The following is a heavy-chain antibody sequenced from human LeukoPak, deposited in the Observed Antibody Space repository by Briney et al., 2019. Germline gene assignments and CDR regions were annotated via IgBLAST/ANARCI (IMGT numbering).Heavy chain of an antibody. CDR1: SVSISSSIYY. D-gene: IGHD4/OR15-4a*01. J-gene: IGHJ4*02. CDR2: IYYSGST. V-gene: IGHV4-39*01. Sequence: SETLSLTSTVSSVSISSSIYYSGRIRQPPGKGLEWIGSIYYSGSTYYNPSLKSRVTISVDTSKNQFSLKLSSVTAADTAVYYCRIKGASFDYWGQGTLVTVSS. CDR3: RIKGASFDY.